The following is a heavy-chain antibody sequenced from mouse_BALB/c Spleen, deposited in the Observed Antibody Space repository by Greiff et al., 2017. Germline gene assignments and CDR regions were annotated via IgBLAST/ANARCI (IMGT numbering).Heavy chain of an antibody. J-gene: IGHJ2*01. Sequence: EVQLVESGGGLVKPGGSLKLSCAASGFTFSDYYMYWVRQTPEKRLEWVATISDGGSYTYYPDSVKGRFTISRDNAKNNLYLQMSSLKSEDTAMYYCAREDYGFDYWGQGTTLTVSS. D-gene: IGHD1-1*01. CDR2: ISDGGSYT. CDR3: AREDYGFDY. CDR1: GFTFSDYY. V-gene: IGHV5-4*02.